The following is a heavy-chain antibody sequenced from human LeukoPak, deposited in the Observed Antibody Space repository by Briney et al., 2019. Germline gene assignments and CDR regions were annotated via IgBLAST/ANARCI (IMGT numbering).Heavy chain of an antibody. J-gene: IGHJ6*02. CDR3: VRGWRNMDV. CDR2: VNNNGVTT. CDR1: GFIFTSYP. D-gene: IGHD5-24*01. Sequence: GGSLRLSCSASGFIFTSYPMHWVRQAPGKGLEYVAVVNNNGVTTYYADSVKGRFTISRDNSKNTLYLQMSSLRPEDTAVYYCVRGWRNMDVRGQGTTVTVSS. V-gene: IGHV3-64D*06.